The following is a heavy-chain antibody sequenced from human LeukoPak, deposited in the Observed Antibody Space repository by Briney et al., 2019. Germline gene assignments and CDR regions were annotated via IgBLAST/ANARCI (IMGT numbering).Heavy chain of an antibody. CDR3: ARRPRYSSSWYRDY. D-gene: IGHD6-13*01. CDR1: GGSISSSSYY. V-gene: IGHV4-39*01. Sequence: SETLSLTCTVSGGSISSSSYYWGWIRQPPGTGLEWIGSIYYSGSTYYNPSLKSRVTISVDTSKNQFSLKLSSVTAADTAVYYCARRPRYSSSWYRDYWGQGTLVTVSS. J-gene: IGHJ4*02. CDR2: IYYSGST.